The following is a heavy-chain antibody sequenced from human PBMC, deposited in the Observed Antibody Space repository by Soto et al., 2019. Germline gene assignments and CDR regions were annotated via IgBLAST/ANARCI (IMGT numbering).Heavy chain of an antibody. V-gene: IGHV3-9*01. CDR2: ISWNSGSI. CDR1: GFTFDDYA. CDR3: AKVRSGYSYGSPFDY. Sequence: GGSLRLSCAASGFTFDDYAMHWVRQAPGKGLEWVSGISWNSGSIGYADSVKGRFTISRDNAKNSLYLQMNSLRAEDTALYYCAKVRSGYSYGSPFDYWGQGTLVTVSS. D-gene: IGHD5-18*01. J-gene: IGHJ4*02.